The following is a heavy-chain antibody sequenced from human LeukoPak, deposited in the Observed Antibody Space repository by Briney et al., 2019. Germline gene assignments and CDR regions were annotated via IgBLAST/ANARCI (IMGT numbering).Heavy chain of an antibody. V-gene: IGHV4-39*01. CDR2: IYYSGST. Sequence: PSETLSLTCTVSGGSIRSSSYYWAWIRQPPGKGLEWIGNIYYSGSTYYNPSLKSRVTISVDTSKNQFSLKLSSVTAAATAVYFCAISTYYYDSSGIFWGQGTLVTVSS. CDR3: AISTYYYDSSGIF. CDR1: GGSIRSSSYY. D-gene: IGHD3-22*01. J-gene: IGHJ4*02.